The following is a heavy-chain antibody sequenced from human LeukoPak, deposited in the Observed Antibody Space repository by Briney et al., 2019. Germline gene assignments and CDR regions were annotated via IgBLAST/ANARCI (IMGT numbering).Heavy chain of an antibody. CDR1: GFTFSSYA. J-gene: IGHJ4*02. V-gene: IGHV3-23*01. CDR3: EQKTAYEILTGPYDY. D-gene: IGHD3-9*01. CDR2: ISGSGGGT. Sequence: GGSMRLSCAASGFTFSSYAMSLDRQALGKGIEWVSAISGSGGGTYSADSGKGRFTISRDNSKNTLYLQMNSLRAEDTAVFFFEQKTAYEILTGPYDYWGQGTLVTVSS.